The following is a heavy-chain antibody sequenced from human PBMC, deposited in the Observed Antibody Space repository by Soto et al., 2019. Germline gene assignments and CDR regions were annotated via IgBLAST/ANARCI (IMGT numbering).Heavy chain of an antibody. CDR3: ARGPRLMTTVTTNWFDP. CDR1: GYTFTSYA. D-gene: IGHD4-17*01. J-gene: IGHJ5*02. V-gene: IGHV1-3*01. CDR2: INAGNGNT. Sequence: ASVKVSCKASGYTFTSYAMHWVRQAPGQRLEWMGWINAGNGNTKYSQKFQGRVTITRDTSASTAYMELSSLRSEDTAVYYCARGPRLMTTVTTNWFDPWGQGTQVTVSS.